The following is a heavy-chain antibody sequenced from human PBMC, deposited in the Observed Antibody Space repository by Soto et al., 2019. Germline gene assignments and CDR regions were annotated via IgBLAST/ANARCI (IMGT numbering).Heavy chain of an antibody. CDR1: GFTFSSYG. CDR2: IWYDGSKK. CDR3: GREKYSSSSRGGDAFDI. V-gene: IGHV3-33*01. Sequence: QVQLVESGGGVVQPGRSLRLSCAASGFTFSSYGMHWVRQAPGKGLEWVAVIWYDGSKKYYADSVKGRFTISRDNSKNTLYLQMNSLRAEDTAVYNCGREKYSSSSRGGDAFDIWGQGTMVTVSS. D-gene: IGHD6-6*01. J-gene: IGHJ3*02.